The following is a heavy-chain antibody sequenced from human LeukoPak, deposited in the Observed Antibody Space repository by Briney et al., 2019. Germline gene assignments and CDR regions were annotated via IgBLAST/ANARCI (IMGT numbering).Heavy chain of an antibody. D-gene: IGHD3-22*01. CDR2: IYYRGST. Sequence: SETLSLTCTVSGGSISSYYWSWIRRPPGKGLELIGYIYYRGSTNYNPSLKSRVTISVDTSKNQFSLKLSSVTAADTAVYYCARGGHYYYDSTEDAFDIWGQGTMVTVSS. CDR3: ARGGHYYYDSTEDAFDI. J-gene: IGHJ3*02. V-gene: IGHV4-59*01. CDR1: GGSISSYY.